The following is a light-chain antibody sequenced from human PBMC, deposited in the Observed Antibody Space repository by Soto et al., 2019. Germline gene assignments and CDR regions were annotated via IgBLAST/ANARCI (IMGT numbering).Light chain of an antibody. J-gene: IGLJ3*02. CDR3: VLLDGGAWV. V-gene: IGLV7-43*01. Sequence: QAVVTQEPSLTVYPGGTVTLTCALTTGAVTSGYYPNWFQRKPGQALRTLIYRTSNKHSWTPARFSGSLLGGKAALTLSGVQPDDEDDYYCVLLDGGAWVFGGGTKLTVL. CDR1: TGAVTSGYY. CDR2: RTS.